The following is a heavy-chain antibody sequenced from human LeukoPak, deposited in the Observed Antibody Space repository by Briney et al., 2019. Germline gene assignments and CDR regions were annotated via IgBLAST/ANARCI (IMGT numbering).Heavy chain of an antibody. Sequence: GGSLRLSCAASGFTFSSYSMNWVRQAPGKGLEWVSYISSTSSTIYYADSVKGRFTISRDNAKSSLYLQMNSLRAEDTAVYYCARGTASGDVWGKGTTVTVSS. CDR2: ISSTSSTI. J-gene: IGHJ6*04. V-gene: IGHV3-48*01. CDR1: GFTFSSYS. CDR3: ARGTASGDV. D-gene: IGHD5-18*01.